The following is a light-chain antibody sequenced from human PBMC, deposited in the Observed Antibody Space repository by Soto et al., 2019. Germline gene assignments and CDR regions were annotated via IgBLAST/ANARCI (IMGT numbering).Light chain of an antibody. J-gene: IGKJ4*01. CDR3: QQYGSLLT. CDR1: QSVSSSY. V-gene: IGKV3-20*01. CDR2: GAS. Sequence: EIVLTQSPATLSSFPGDRVTLSCRASQSVSSSYLAWYQQKPGQAPRLLIYGASSRATGIPDRFSGSGSGTDFPLTISRLEPEDCAVYYCQQYGSLLTFGGGTKVDIK.